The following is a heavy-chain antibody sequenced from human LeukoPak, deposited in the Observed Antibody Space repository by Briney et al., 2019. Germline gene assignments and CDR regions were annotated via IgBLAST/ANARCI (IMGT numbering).Heavy chain of an antibody. V-gene: IGHV3-23*01. CDR3: AKDGVYGPGCCYYFDY. CDR2: ISGSGAST. CDR1: GFTFRDAA. D-gene: IGHD3-10*01. J-gene: IGHJ4*02. Sequence: GSRRLSCASSGFTFRDAAMTWVRQAPGKGLEWVSAISGSGASTYYADSVKGRFTISRDNSKNTVYLQMNSLRAEDTAVYYCAKDGVYGPGCCYYFDYWGQGTLVTVSS.